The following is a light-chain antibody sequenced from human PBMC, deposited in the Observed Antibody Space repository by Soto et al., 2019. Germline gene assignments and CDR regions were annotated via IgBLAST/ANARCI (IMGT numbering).Light chain of an antibody. J-gene: IGKJ4*01. V-gene: IGKV1-27*01. CDR3: QKYNSAPS. CDR1: QGITNF. Sequence: DIQMTQSPSSLSASVGDRVTITCRASQGITNFLAWYQQKPGKVPKLLIYEASTLQSGVPSRFSGSGSGTDFPLTISSLQPEDVATYYCQKYNSAPSFGGGTKVEIK. CDR2: EAS.